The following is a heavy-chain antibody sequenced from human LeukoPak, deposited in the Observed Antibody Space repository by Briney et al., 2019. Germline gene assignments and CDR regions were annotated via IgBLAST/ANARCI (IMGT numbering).Heavy chain of an antibody. V-gene: IGHV4-34*01. CDR3: ARGSGYYNDWFDP. D-gene: IGHD3-22*01. CDR1: GGSFSGYY. J-gene: IGHJ5*02. CDR2: INHSGST. Sequence: PSETLSLTCAVYGGSFSGYYWSWIRQPPGKGLEWIGEINHSGSTNYNPSLKSRVTISVDTSQNQLSLKLSSVTAADTAVYYCARGSGYYNDWFDPWGQGTLVTVSS.